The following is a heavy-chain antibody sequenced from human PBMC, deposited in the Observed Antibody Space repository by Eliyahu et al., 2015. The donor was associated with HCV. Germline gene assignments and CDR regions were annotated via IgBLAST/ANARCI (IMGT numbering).Heavy chain of an antibody. CDR3: ARDYYDSRAFDY. D-gene: IGHD3-22*01. Sequence: QVQLVESGGGVVQPGXSLRLPCAXSXFTFSNYVMHWVRQAPGKGLEWVAVIWYDGSNKYYADSVKGRFTISRDNSKNTLYLQMNSLRAEDTAVYYCARDYYDSRAFDYWGQGTLVTVSS. V-gene: IGHV3-33*01. J-gene: IGHJ4*02. CDR1: XFTFSNYV. CDR2: IWYDGSNK.